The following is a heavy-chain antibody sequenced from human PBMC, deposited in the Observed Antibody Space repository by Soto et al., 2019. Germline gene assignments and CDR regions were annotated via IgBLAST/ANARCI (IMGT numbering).Heavy chain of an antibody. CDR3: ARDLRTGTTYSYYYYYGMDV. J-gene: IGHJ6*02. Sequence: ASVKVSCKASGYVFSSYYMHWVRQAPGQGLEWMGWINPNSGGTNYAQKFQGWVTMTRDTSISTAYMELSRLRSDDTAVYYCARDLRTGTTYSYYYYYGMDVWGQGTTVTVSS. CDR2: INPNSGGT. D-gene: IGHD1-7*01. V-gene: IGHV1-2*04. CDR1: GYVFSSYY.